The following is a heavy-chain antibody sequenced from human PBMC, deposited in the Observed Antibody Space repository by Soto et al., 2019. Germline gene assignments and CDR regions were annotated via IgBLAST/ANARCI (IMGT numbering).Heavy chain of an antibody. CDR3: ATRAESRAFDY. CDR2: IIGSGGVT. V-gene: IGHV3-23*01. D-gene: IGHD6-19*01. CDR1: GFTFSSYA. J-gene: IGHJ4*02. Sequence: GGSLRLSCAASGFTFSSYAMSWVRQAPGKGLEWVSTIIGSGGVTSYADSVKGRFTISRDNSKNTLCLQMSSLRAEDTAVYYCATRAESRAFDYWGQGTLVTVSS.